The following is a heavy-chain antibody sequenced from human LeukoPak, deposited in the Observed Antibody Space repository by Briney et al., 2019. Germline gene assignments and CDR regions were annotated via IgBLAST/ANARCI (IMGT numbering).Heavy chain of an antibody. J-gene: IGHJ4*02. CDR1: GFTFSRYS. Sequence: PGGSLRLSCAASGFTFSRYSMNWVRQAPGKGLEWVSSISSSSTCIYYADSVKGRFTLSRDNAKNSLYLQMNNLRAEDTAVYYCARGYYDVLTGPASPNDYWGQGTLVTVSS. CDR3: ARGYYDVLTGPASPNDY. CDR2: ISSSSTCI. D-gene: IGHD3-9*01. V-gene: IGHV3-21*01.